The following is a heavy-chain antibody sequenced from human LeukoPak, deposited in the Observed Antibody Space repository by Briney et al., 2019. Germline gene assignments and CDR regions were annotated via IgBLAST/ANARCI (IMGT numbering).Heavy chain of an antibody. V-gene: IGHV4-4*07. CDR3: ARATGFRNWYFDL. CDR1: GGSISSYN. Sequence: PSETLSLTCTVAGGSISSYNWSWLRQPPGKGLEWIGRIYTSGSTNYNPSLKSRATMSVDTSKNQFSLQMSSVTAAATAVYYSARATGFRNWYFDLWGRGTLVTVSS. CDR2: IYTSGST. J-gene: IGHJ2*01.